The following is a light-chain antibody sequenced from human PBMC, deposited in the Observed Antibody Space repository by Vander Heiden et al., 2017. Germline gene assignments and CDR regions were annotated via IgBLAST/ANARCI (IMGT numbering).Light chain of an antibody. V-gene: IGKV1-16*02. Sequence: DIQITQSPSSLSASVGDRVTITCRASQGSYDYLAWFQQKPGKAPQPLIYAASSLQSGVPSKFSGSGSGTDFTLTISSLQPEDSATYYCQQYNSYPLTFGGGTKMEIK. CDR1: QGSYDY. CDR3: QQYNSYPLT. J-gene: IGKJ4*01. CDR2: AAS.